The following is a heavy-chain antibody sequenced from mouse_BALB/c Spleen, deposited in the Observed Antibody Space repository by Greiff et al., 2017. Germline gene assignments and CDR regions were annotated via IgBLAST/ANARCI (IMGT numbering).Heavy chain of an antibody. J-gene: IGHJ3*01. CDR2: INPYNDGT. D-gene: IGHD2-4*01. V-gene: IGHV1-14*01. CDR1: GYTFTSYV. Sequence: EVKLMESGPELVKPGASVKMSCTASGYTFTSYVMHWVKQKPGQGLEWIGYINPYNDGTKYNEKFKGKATLTSDKSSSTAYMELSSLTSEDSAVYYCAYDYSFAYWGQGTLVTVSA. CDR3: AYDYSFAY.